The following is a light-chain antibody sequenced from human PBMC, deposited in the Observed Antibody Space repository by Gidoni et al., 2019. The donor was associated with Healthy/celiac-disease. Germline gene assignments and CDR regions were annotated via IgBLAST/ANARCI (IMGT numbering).Light chain of an antibody. J-gene: IGLJ3*02. CDR3: QAWASTVWV. CDR2: QDN. Sequence: SYELTQPPSVSVYPGQTASITCSGDKLGDKYACCYQQKPGQSPVLVIYQDNKRPSGIPERFSGSTSGNTATLTTSGPQSMDEAHYYSQAWASTVWVFGGGTKLTVL. CDR1: KLGDKY. V-gene: IGLV3-1*01.